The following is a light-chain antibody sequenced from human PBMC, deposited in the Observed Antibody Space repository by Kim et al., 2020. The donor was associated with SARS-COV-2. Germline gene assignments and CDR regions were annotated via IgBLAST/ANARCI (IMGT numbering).Light chain of an antibody. V-gene: IGKV1-33*01. J-gene: IGKJ2*01. CDR2: DAS. Sequence: DIQMTQSPSSLSASVGDRVTITCQASQDISNYLNWYQQKPGKAPKLLIYDASNLETGVPSRFSGSGSGTDFTFTISSLQPEDIATYYCQQYDNPPYPFGQGTKLEI. CDR1: QDISNY. CDR3: QQYDNPPYP.